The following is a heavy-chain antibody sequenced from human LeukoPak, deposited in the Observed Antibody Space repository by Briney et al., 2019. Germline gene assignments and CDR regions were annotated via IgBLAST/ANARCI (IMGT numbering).Heavy chain of an antibody. CDR3: ARARSLRYGGKGGYFDY. V-gene: IGHV1-2*02. D-gene: IGHD4-23*01. CDR2: INPNSGGT. Sequence: KPGASVKVSCKASGYTFTGYYMHWVRQAPGQGLEWMGWINPNSGGTNYAQKFQGRVTMTRDTSISTAYMELSSLRSEDTAVYYCARARSLRYGGKGGYFDYRGQGTLVTVSS. CDR1: GYTFTGYY. J-gene: IGHJ4*02.